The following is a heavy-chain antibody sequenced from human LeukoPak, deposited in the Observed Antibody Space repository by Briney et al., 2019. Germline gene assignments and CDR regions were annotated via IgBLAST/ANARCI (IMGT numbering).Heavy chain of an antibody. D-gene: IGHD4-17*01. V-gene: IGHV3-7*03. Sequence: PGGSLRLSCAASGFTFSSYWMSWVRQAPGKGLEWVANIKQDGSEKYYVDSVKGRFTISRDNAKNSLYLQMNSLRAEDTAVYYCARGGYAVTIYYFDYWGQGTLVTVSS. CDR3: ARGGYAVTIYYFDY. CDR1: GFTFSSYW. J-gene: IGHJ4*02. CDR2: IKQDGSEK.